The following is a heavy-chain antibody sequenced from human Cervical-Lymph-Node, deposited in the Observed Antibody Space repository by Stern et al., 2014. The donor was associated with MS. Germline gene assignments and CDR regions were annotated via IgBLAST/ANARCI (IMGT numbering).Heavy chain of an antibody. CDR2: ISSDSTYI. J-gene: IGHJ4*02. CDR3: ARDPGSSSGY. V-gene: IGHV3-21*01. CDR1: GFTFSSYT. D-gene: IGHD6-6*01. Sequence: VQLVESGGGLVKPGGSLRLSCVVSGFTFSSYTMNWVRQAPGKGLECVSSISSDSTYIYYADSLKGRFTISRDNAKNSLYLQMNSLRAEDTAVYYCARDPGSSSGYWGQGTLVTVSS.